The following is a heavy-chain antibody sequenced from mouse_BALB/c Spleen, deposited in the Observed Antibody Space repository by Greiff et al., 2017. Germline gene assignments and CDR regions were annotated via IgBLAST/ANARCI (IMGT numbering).Heavy chain of an antibody. CDR1: GFTFSSYA. J-gene: IGHJ3*01. V-gene: IGHV5-9-4*01. Sequence: DVHLVESGGGLVKPGGSLKLSCAASGFTFSSYAMSWVRQSPEKRLEWVAEISSGGSYTYYPDTVTGRFTISRDNAKNTLYLEMSSLRSEDTAMYYCATSMTSAWFAYWGQGTLVTVSA. CDR3: ATSMTSAWFAY. D-gene: IGHD2-3*01. CDR2: ISSGGSYT.